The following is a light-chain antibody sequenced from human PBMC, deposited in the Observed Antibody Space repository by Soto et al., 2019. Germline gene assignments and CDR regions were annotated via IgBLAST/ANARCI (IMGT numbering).Light chain of an antibody. CDR2: WAS. J-gene: IGKJ1*01. CDR1: QSVLHSSNNKNY. CDR3: QQYHNWPPRT. V-gene: IGKV4-1*01. Sequence: DIVMTQSPDSLAVSLGERATINCKSSQSVLHSSNNKNYLAWYQHRAGQPPKLLIYWASTRESGVPDRFSGSGSGTDFTLTISSLQAEDVAVYYCQQYHNWPPRTFGQGTKVEIK.